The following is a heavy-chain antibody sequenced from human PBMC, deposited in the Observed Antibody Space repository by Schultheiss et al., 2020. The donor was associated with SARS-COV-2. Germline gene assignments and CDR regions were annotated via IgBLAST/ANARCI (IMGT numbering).Heavy chain of an antibody. V-gene: IGHV4-59*01. CDR2: IYYSGST. D-gene: IGHD3-22*01. CDR1: GGSISSYY. J-gene: IGHJ2*01. CDR3: ARVVVTYWYFDL. Sequence: SETLSLTCTVSGGSISSYYWSWIRQPPGKGLEWIGYIYYSGSTNYNPSLKSRVTISVDTSKNQFSLKLSSVTAADTAVYYCARVVVTYWYFDLWGRGTLVTVSS.